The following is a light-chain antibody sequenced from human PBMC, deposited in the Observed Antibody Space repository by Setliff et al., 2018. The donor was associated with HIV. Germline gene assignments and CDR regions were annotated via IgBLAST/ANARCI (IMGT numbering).Light chain of an antibody. V-gene: IGLV2-14*02. Sequence: QSALTQPASVSGSLGQAITISCTGNNSDIGTYDLVSWYQQHPGRAPKLTIFEVKRRPSGIPERISGSNSGNTATLTISRVEAGDEADYYCQVWDSSSDHYVFGTGTKVTVL. CDR2: EVK. CDR1: NSDIGTYDL. CDR3: QVWDSSSDHYV. J-gene: IGLJ1*01.